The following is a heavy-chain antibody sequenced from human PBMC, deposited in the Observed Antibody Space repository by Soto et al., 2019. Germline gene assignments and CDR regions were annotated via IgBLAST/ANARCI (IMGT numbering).Heavy chain of an antibody. CDR2: IYYSGTT. CDR3: ARSKDYGGNSVDY. CDR1: GGSISSYF. Sequence: PSETLSLTCTVSGGSISSYFWSWIRQPPGKGLEWIGYIYYSGTTNYNPSLKSRVTISVDTSKNQFSLKLSSVTAADTAVYYCARSKDYGGNSVDYWGQGTLVTVS. J-gene: IGHJ4*02. V-gene: IGHV4-59*01. D-gene: IGHD4-17*01.